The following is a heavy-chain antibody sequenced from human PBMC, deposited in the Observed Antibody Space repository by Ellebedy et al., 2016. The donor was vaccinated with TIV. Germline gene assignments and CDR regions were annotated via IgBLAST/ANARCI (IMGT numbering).Heavy chain of an antibody. D-gene: IGHD2-2*01. CDR1: GFTFSSHS. J-gene: IGHJ5*02. CDR2: ITGSTGII. CDR3: ARERYGSSSTLDL. V-gene: IGHV3-48*04. Sequence: PGGSLRLSCAASGFTFSSHSMNRVRQAPGKGLEWVSFITGSTGIIYYADSVKGRFTISRDNAKKSLSLQMNSLRAEDTAVYYCARERYGSSSTLDLWGQGTLVTVSS.